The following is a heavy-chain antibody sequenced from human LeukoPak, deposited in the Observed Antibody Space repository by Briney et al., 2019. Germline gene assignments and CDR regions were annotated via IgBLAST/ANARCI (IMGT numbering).Heavy chain of an antibody. CDR3: ARDGEMAAIYFDY. V-gene: IGHV1-69*10. Sequence: SVKVSCKASGGTFSTYPISWVRQAPGQGLEWMGGIIPIVGIANYAQKFRGRVTITADKSTNTAYMELSSLRSEDTAVYYCARDGEMAAIYFDYWGQGTLVTVST. D-gene: IGHD5-24*01. CDR2: IIPIVGIA. J-gene: IGHJ4*02. CDR1: GGTFSTYP.